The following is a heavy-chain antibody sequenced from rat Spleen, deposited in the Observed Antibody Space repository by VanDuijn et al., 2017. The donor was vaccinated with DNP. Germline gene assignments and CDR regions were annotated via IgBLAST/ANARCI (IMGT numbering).Heavy chain of an antibody. J-gene: IGHJ2*01. Sequence: EVQLQESGPGLVKPSQSLSLICSVTGYSITSSYRWNWIRKFPGNKLEWMGSINSAGSIEYNPSLKGRISITSDTSKNQFFLQVNSVTTDDTATYYCTRGDILRSFDYWGQGVMVTVSS. V-gene: IGHV3-3*01. CDR3: TRGDILRSFDY. D-gene: IGHD1-6*01. CDR2: INSAGSI. CDR1: GYSITSSYR.